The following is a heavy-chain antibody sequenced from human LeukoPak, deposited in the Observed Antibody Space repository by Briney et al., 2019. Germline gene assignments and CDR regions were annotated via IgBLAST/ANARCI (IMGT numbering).Heavy chain of an antibody. V-gene: IGHV1-69*04. CDR3: ARVKLWDYYYYGMDV. Sequence: GASVKVSCKASGGTFSSYAISWVRQAPGQGLEWMGRIIPILGIANYAQKFQGRVTMTRNTSISTAYMELSSLRSEDTAVYYCARVKLWDYYYYGMDVWGQGTTVTVSS. D-gene: IGHD5-18*01. J-gene: IGHJ6*02. CDR1: GGTFSSYA. CDR2: IIPILGIA.